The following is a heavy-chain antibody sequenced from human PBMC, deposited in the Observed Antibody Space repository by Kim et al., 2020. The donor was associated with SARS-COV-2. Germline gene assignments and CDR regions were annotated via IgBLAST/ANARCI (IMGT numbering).Heavy chain of an antibody. J-gene: IGHJ3*02. CDR3: ARDAGPDRAFYI. CDR2: IKQDGSEE. CDR1: GFIFRNSW. Sequence: GGSLRLSCAASGFIFRNSWMSWVRQAPGKGLEWVANIKQDGSEEYYMDSVKGRFTISRDNAKNSLHLQMNSLRGEDSGVYYCARDAGPDRAFYIWGQGT. D-gene: IGHD6-13*01. V-gene: IGHV3-7*01.